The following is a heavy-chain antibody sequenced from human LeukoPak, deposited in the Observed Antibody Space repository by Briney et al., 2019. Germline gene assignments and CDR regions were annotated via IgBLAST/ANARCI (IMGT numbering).Heavy chain of an antibody. D-gene: IGHD3-3*01. V-gene: IGHV4-38-2*02. Sequence: PSETLSLTCTVSGGSFSSGYYWGWIRQPPGKGLEWIGSIYHSGSTYYNPSLKSRVTISVDTSKNQFSLKLGSVTAADTAVYYCARLLHYDFWSGYQYYFDYWGQGTLVTVSS. CDR3: ARLLHYDFWSGYQYYFDY. CDR2: IYHSGST. J-gene: IGHJ4*02. CDR1: GGSFSSGYY.